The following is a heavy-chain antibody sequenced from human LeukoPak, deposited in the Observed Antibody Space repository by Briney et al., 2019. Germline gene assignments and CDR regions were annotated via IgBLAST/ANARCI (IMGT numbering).Heavy chain of an antibody. V-gene: IGHV1-2*02. J-gene: IGHJ4*02. CDR3: ARDRFSRDGYNYGLDY. CDR2: INPNSGGT. CDR1: GYTCTGYY. D-gene: IGHD5-24*01. Sequence: ASVKVSCKASGYTCTGYYMHWVRQAPGQGLEWMGWINPNSGGTNYAQKFQGRVTMTRDTSISTAYMELSRLRSDDTAVYYCARDRFSRDGYNYGLDYWGQGTLVTVSS.